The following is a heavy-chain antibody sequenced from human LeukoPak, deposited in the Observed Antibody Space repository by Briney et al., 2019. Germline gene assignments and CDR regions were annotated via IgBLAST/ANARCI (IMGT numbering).Heavy chain of an antibody. V-gene: IGHV3-23*01. CDR2: ISGSGGST. CDR1: GFSFDSFA. Sequence: GGSLRLSCAASGFSFDSFAMTRVRQAPGKGLEWVSGISGSGGSTYYADSVKGRFTISRDNFKNTVHLQMNSLRAEDTAVYYCAKDATPYYWGQGTLVTVSS. J-gene: IGHJ4*02. D-gene: IGHD1-26*01. CDR3: AKDATPYY.